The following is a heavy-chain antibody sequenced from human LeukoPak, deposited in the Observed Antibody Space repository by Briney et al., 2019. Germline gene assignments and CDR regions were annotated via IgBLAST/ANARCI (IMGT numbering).Heavy chain of an antibody. CDR2: IYYSGST. V-gene: IGHV4-39*01. Sequence: PSETLSLTCTVSGGSISSSSYYWGWIRQPPGKGLEWIGSIYYSGSTYYNPSLKSRVTISVDTSKNQFSLKLSSVTAADTAVYYCARSGLTSTIFGVVKFTIYYFDYWGQGTLVTVSS. D-gene: IGHD3-3*01. CDR3: ARSGLTSTIFGVVKFTIYYFDY. CDR1: GGSISSSSYY. J-gene: IGHJ4*02.